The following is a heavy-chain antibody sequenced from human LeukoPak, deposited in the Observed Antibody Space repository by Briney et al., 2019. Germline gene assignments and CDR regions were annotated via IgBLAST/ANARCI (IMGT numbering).Heavy chain of an antibody. CDR2: ISSSSSTI. V-gene: IGHV3-48*01. CDR1: GFTFSSYS. CDR3: ARRSLAHFDY. J-gene: IGHJ4*02. Sequence: GGSLRLSCAASGFTFSSYSMNWVRQAPGKGLEWVSYISSSSSTIYYADSVKGRFTISRDISKNTLYLQMNSLRAEDTAIYYCARRSLAHFDYWGQGTLVTVSS.